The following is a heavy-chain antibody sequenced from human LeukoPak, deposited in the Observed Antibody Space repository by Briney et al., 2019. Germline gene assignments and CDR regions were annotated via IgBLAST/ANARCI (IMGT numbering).Heavy chain of an antibody. D-gene: IGHD2-2*01. CDR3: AKDWAVVVPAAIFDY. CDR2: ISYDGSNK. V-gene: IGHV3-30*18. Sequence: GGSLRLSCAASGFTFSSYGMHWVRQAPGKGLERVAVISYDGSNKYYADSVKGRFTISRDNSKNTLYLQMNSLRAEDTAVYYCAKDWAVVVPAAIFDYWGQGTLVTVSS. J-gene: IGHJ4*02. CDR1: GFTFSSYG.